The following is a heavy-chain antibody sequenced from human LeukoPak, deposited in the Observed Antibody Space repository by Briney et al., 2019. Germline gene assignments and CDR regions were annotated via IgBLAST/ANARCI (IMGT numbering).Heavy chain of an antibody. D-gene: IGHD1-1*01. CDR3: ARELHVERDDY. CDR1: GGTFSSYA. Sequence: ASVKVSCKASGGTFSSYAISWVRQAPGQGLEWMGWISANDGKTHYSEKHQGRVTMSTDTVTSTAYMELRSLRSDDTAVYYCARELHVERDDYWGQGTLVTVSS. CDR2: ISANDGKT. V-gene: IGHV1-18*01. J-gene: IGHJ4*02.